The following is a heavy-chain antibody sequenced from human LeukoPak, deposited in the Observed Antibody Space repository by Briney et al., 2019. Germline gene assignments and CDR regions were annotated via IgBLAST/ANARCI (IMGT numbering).Heavy chain of an antibody. Sequence: PSETLSLTCTVSGYSITSGYYWGWIRQPPGKGLEWIGSIYRSGNTYYRSSLKSRVTISVDTSKNQFSLKLSSVTAADTAVYYCAREEGGFDPWGQGTLVTVSS. CDR3: AREEGGFDP. CDR2: IYRSGNT. CDR1: GYSITSGYY. D-gene: IGHD2-15*01. V-gene: IGHV4-38-2*02. J-gene: IGHJ5*02.